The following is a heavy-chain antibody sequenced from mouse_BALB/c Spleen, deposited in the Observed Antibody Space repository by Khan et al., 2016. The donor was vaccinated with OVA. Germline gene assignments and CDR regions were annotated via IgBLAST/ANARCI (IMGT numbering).Heavy chain of an antibody. CDR3: ARPVYYYDALDC. CDR2: IDPANGNT. Sequence: VQLKQSGAEPVKPGASVKLSCTTSGFNIKDTYIHWVKQRPEQGLEWIGRIDPANGNTQYDPKFQDKATMTADTSSNTAYLRLSSLASEDTAVYYCARPVYYYDALDCWGQGTSVTVSS. D-gene: IGHD1-1*01. J-gene: IGHJ4*01. CDR1: GFNIKDTY. V-gene: IGHV14-3*02.